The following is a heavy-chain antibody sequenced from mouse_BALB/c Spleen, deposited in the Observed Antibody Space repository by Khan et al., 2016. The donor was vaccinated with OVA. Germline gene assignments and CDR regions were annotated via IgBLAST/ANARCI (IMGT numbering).Heavy chain of an antibody. J-gene: IGHJ4*01. V-gene: IGHV2-6-1*01. Sequence: QVQLKQSGPGLVAPSQSLSITCTISGFSLTNYGVHWVRQPPGKGLEWLVVIWSDGSTTYNSALKSRPSISKDNSKSHAFLKMNSLQTDDTAMYYCVRQPYYHYYLMDYWGQGTSVTVSS. CDR1: GFSLTNYG. D-gene: IGHD2-10*01. CDR2: IWSDGST. CDR3: VRQPYYHYYLMDY.